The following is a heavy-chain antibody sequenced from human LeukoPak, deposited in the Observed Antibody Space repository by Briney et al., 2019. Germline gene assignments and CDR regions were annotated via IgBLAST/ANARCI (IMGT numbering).Heavy chain of an antibody. J-gene: IGHJ4*02. Sequence: PGRSLRLSCAASGFTFSSYAMHWVRQAPGKGLEWVAVISYDGSNKYYADSVKGRFTISRDNSKNTLYLQMNSLRAEDTAVYFCAKRGIVIRGILIIGFHKEAYYFDYWGQGILVTVSS. CDR1: GFTFSSYA. CDR2: ISYDGSNK. CDR3: AKRGIVIRGILIIGFHKEAYYFDY. D-gene: IGHD3-10*01. V-gene: IGHV3-30*04.